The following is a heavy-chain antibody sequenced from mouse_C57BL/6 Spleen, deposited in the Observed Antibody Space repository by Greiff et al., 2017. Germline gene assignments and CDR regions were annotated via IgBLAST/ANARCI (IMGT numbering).Heavy chain of an antibody. V-gene: IGHV5-17*01. Sequence: EVQLQESGGGLVKPGGSLKLSCAASGFTFSDYGMHWVRQAPEKGLEWVAYISSGSSTIYYADTVKGRFTISRANAKNTLFLQMTRLRSADTAMCYCASRDYDGYFFAYWGQGTLVTVSA. CDR3: ASRDYDGYFFAY. D-gene: IGHD2-3*01. J-gene: IGHJ3*01. CDR2: ISSGSSTI. CDR1: GFTFSDYG.